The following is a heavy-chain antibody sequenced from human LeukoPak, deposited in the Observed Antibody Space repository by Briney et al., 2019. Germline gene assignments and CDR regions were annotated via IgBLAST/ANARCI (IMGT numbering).Heavy chain of an antibody. CDR1: GFTFSTFG. Sequence: GGSLRLSCAASGFTFSTFGMHWVRQAPGKGLDWLAFIGNDGSNKYYVDSVKGRFTISRDNSKNTLYLQMNTLRAEDTAVYHCAAHQGYCSGGGCGPYWGQGTQVTVSS. CDR3: AAHQGYCSGGGCGPY. CDR2: IGNDGSNK. J-gene: IGHJ4*02. V-gene: IGHV3-30*02. D-gene: IGHD2-15*01.